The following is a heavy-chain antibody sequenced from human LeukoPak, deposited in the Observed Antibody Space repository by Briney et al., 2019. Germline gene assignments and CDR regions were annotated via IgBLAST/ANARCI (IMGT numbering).Heavy chain of an antibody. CDR3: ARVACTGTFDI. CDR2: INHSGST. D-gene: IGHD3-10*02. J-gene: IGHJ3*02. Sequence: SETLSLTRAVYGGSFSVYYWSWVPQPPGRGLEWSGEINHSGSTNYNPSLKSRDTKSVNMSKNQISLKLSAVPVADWAMYYCARVACTGTFDIWGQGTMVTVSS. V-gene: IGHV4-34*01. CDR1: GGSFSVYY.